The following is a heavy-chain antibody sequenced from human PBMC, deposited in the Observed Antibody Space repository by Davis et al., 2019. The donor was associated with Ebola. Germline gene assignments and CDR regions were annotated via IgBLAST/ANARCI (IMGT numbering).Heavy chain of an antibody. D-gene: IGHD3-9*01. J-gene: IGHJ5*02. Sequence: GESLKISCAASGFSFSSCSMNWVRQAPGKGLEWVSSISSSSTYRYYVDSVKGRFTISRHNSKNTLYLQMNSLRAEDTAVYYCARELRYFDWLLSSWFDPWGQGTLVTVSS. CDR1: GFSFSSCS. V-gene: IGHV3-21*04. CDR3: ARELRYFDWLLSSWFDP. CDR2: ISSSSTYR.